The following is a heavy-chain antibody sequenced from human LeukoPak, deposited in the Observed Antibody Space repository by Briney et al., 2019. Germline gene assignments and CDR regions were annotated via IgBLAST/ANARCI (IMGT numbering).Heavy chain of an antibody. D-gene: IGHD2-2*01. J-gene: IGHJ4*02. CDR1: GFTLRRCS. V-gene: IGHV3-21*01. CDR2: ISNSSSYI. Sequence: GGSLRLSCAASGFTLRRCSMNWVRQAPGKGLESVSSISNSSSYIYYADSVKGRFTISRDNAKNSLYLQMNSLRAEDTAVYYGARDGKEVVLAAPGDFDHWGQGTLVTVSS. CDR3: ARDGKEVVLAAPGDFDH.